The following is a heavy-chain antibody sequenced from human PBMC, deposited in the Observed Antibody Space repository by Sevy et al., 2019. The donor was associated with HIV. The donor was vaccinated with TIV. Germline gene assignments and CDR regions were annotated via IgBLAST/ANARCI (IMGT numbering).Heavy chain of an antibody. CDR3: AHSNNGGVSAGLRNYFYDY. CDR2: IYWDDDK. D-gene: IGHD6-19*01. V-gene: IGHV2-5*08. J-gene: IGHJ4*02. CDR1: GFSLSTRGVR. Sequence: SGPTLVKPTQTLTLTCTFSGFSLSTRGVRVSWIRQPPGEALEWLALIYWDDDKRYSPSLQSRLTITKDTSKNQVFRTMTNMDPVDTATYFCAHSNNGGVSAGLRNYFYDYWGQGTLVTVSS.